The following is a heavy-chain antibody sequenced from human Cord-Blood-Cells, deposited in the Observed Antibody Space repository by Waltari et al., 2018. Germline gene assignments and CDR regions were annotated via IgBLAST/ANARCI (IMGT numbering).Heavy chain of an antibody. V-gene: IGHV2-70*01. J-gene: IGHJ6*02. CDR1: GFSLSTSGMC. D-gene: IGHD4-17*01. Sequence: QVTLRESGPALVKPTQTLTLTCTFSGFSLSTSGMCVSWIRQPPGKALEWLALIDWDDDKYYSTSLKTRLTISKDTSKNQVVLTMTNMYHVDTATYYCARTTVTTSVYYYYGMDVWGQGTTVTVSS. CDR2: IDWDDDK. CDR3: ARTTVTTSVYYYYGMDV.